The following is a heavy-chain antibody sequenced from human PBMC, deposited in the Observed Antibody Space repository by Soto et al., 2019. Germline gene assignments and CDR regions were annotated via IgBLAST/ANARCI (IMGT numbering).Heavy chain of an antibody. CDR1: GGSISSYY. Sequence: GSLRLSCTVSGGSISSYYWSWIRQPPGKGLEWIGYIYYSGSTNYNPSLKSRVTISVDTSKNQFSLKLSSVTAADTAVYYCARGRRSDFWSGYNWFDPWGQGTLVTVSS. CDR3: ARGRRSDFWSGYNWFDP. CDR2: IYYSGST. D-gene: IGHD3-3*01. V-gene: IGHV4-59*01. J-gene: IGHJ5*02.